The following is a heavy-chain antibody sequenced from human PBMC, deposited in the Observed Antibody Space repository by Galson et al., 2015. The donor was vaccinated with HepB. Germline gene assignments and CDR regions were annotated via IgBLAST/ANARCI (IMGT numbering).Heavy chain of an antibody. Sequence: SVKVSCKASGYTFTGYYIHWVRQAPGQGLEWMGYINPNSGDTKYAQKFQGRVTMTRDRSVSTAYMELNSLTSDDTAVYFCSRELFLLTTDDYGMEFDHWGQGTLVTVSS. D-gene: IGHD4-17*01. J-gene: IGHJ4*02. V-gene: IGHV1-2*02. CDR1: GYTFTGYY. CDR3: SRELFLLTTDDYGMEFDH. CDR2: INPNSGDT.